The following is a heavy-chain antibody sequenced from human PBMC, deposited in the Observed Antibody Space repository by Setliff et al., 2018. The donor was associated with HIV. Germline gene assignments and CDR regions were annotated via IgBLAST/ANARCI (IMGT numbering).Heavy chain of an antibody. J-gene: IGHJ4*02. CDR2: INQDGSQK. CDR3: ARASYYYDSSGWVDY. Sequence: PGGSLRLSCAASGFTFSRYWTSWVRQAPGKGLEWVANINQDGSQKYHVDSVKGRFTISRDNAKNSLYLQMNSLRAEDTAVYYCARASYYYDSSGWVDYWGQGTLVTVSS. D-gene: IGHD3-22*01. V-gene: IGHV3-7*04. CDR1: GFTFSRYW.